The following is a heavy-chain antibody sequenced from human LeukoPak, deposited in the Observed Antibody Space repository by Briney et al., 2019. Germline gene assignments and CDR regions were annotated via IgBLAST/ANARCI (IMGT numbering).Heavy chain of an antibody. D-gene: IGHD4-23*01. Sequence: ASVKVSCKASGYTFTGYYMHWVRQAPGQGLEWMGWINPNSGGTNYAQKFQGRVTMTRDTSISTAYMELSRLRSDDTAVYYCARDFSSSVAYLSFDYWGQGTLVTVSS. CDR3: ARDFSSSVAYLSFDY. J-gene: IGHJ4*02. CDR1: GYTFTGYY. V-gene: IGHV1-2*02. CDR2: INPNSGGT.